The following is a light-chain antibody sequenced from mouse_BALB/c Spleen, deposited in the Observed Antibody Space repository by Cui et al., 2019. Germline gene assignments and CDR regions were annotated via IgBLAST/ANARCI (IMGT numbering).Light chain of an antibody. Sequence: DSVITQSPSSLSVSAGERVTMGCKSSQGMLNSGNQKNYLAWYQQKPGQPPKLLIFGASPRESGVPDRFTGSGSGSDFTLTISSVQAEELAVYYGQNNHSYPYTFGGGTKLEIK. CDR1: QGMLNSGNQKNY. CDR2: GAS. J-gene: IGKJ2*01. V-gene: IGKV8-28*01. CDR3: QNNHSYPYT.